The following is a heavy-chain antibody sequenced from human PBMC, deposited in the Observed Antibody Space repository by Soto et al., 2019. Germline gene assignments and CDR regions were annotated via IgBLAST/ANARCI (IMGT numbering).Heavy chain of an antibody. D-gene: IGHD3-22*01. CDR2: ISSSSSSI. J-gene: IGHJ5*02. V-gene: IGHV3-21*01. CDR3: ARADYYDTSAYYFSGWFDP. Sequence: PGGALRLSCAASGFTFSAYSMKWGRQAPGKGLEWVSSISSSSSSIYYADPVKGRLTISRDNAKTSLYLQMNSLRAEDTAVYYCARADYYDTSAYYFSGWFDPWGQGTLVTVSS. CDR1: GFTFSAYS.